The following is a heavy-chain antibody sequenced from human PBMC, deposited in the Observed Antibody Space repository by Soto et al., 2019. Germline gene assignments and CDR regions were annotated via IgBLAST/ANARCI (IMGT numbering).Heavy chain of an antibody. CDR2: IHHSGGT. V-gene: IGHV4-4*02. D-gene: IGHD5-12*01. J-gene: IGHJ4*02. Sequence: QVQLQESGPGLVKPSGTLSLSCAVSGGSVSNNHWWSWVRQSPGNGLEWIGEIHHSGGTSYNPSLESLATLSVDKSKNELSRRLNYVTSADTAVYYCTKNSAYALDYWGLGILVTVSS. CDR3: TKNSAYALDY. CDR1: GGSVSNNHW.